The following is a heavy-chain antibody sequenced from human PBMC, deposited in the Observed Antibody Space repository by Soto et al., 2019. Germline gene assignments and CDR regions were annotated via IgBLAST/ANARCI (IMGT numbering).Heavy chain of an antibody. CDR3: ARDPNYGGNSRRFDY. D-gene: IGHD4-17*01. CDR2: IGSRGSTI. Sequence: EVQLVASGGGLVQPGGSLRLSCAASGFTVSSYVMNWVRQAPGKGLEWVSYIGSRGSTIYYADSVKGRFTIARDNAKNSLYLQMTSPRAEDTAVYYCARDPNYGGNSRRFDYWGHGTLGTVSS. V-gene: IGHV3-48*03. CDR1: GFTVSSYV. J-gene: IGHJ4*01.